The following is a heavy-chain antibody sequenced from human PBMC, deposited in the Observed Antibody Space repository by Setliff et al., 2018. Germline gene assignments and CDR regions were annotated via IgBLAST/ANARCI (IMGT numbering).Heavy chain of an antibody. Sequence: ASVKVSCKVSGYTLTELSMHWVRQAPGKGLEWMGGFDPEDGETIYAQKFQGRVTMTEDTSTATAYMELSSLRSEDTAVYYCAADYYDSSGYGYWGQGTLVTVS. D-gene: IGHD3-22*01. CDR1: GYTLTELS. V-gene: IGHV1-24*01. J-gene: IGHJ4*02. CDR3: AADYYDSSGYGY. CDR2: FDPEDGET.